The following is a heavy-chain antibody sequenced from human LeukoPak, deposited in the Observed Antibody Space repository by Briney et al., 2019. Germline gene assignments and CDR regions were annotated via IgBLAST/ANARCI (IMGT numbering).Heavy chain of an antibody. CDR2: INSDGSST. J-gene: IGHJ4*02. V-gene: IGHV3-74*01. Sequence: GGSLRLSCAASGFTFSSYWMHWVRQAPGKGLVWVSRINSDGSSTSYADPVKGRFTISRDNAKNTLYLQMNSLRAEDTAVYYCAREYCSSTSCFTFDYWGQGTLVTVSS. CDR1: GFTFSSYW. D-gene: IGHD2-2*01. CDR3: AREYCSSTSCFTFDY.